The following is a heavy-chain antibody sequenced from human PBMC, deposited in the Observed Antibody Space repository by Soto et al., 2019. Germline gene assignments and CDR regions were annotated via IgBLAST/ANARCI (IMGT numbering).Heavy chain of an antibody. Sequence: EVQLVQSGAEVKKPGESLKISCKASGYTFSSDWIGWVRQMPGKGLEWMGIIYPADSDTRYSPSFQGQVTISADKSISTAWLQWSSLEASDTAIYYCACVFGGASDWGQGTLVTVSS. CDR3: ACVFGGASD. CDR2: IYPADSDT. D-gene: IGHD3-16*01. CDR1: GYTFSSDW. V-gene: IGHV5-51*03. J-gene: IGHJ4*02.